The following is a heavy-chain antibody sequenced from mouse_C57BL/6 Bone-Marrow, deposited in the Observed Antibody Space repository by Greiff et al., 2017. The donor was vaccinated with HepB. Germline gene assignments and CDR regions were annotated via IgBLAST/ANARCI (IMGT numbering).Heavy chain of an antibody. V-gene: IGHV5-12*01. Sequence: EVMLVESGGGLVQPGGSLKLSCAASGFTFSDYYMYWVRQTPEKRLEWVAYISNGGGSTYYPDTVKGRFTISRDNAKNTLYLQMSRLKSEDTAMYYCARHDYVFDYWGQGTTLTVSS. D-gene: IGHD2-4*01. J-gene: IGHJ2*01. CDR1: GFTFSDYY. CDR3: ARHDYVFDY. CDR2: ISNGGGST.